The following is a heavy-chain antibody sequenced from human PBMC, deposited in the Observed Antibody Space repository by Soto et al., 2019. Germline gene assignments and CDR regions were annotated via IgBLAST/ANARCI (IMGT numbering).Heavy chain of an antibody. CDR2: ISPSSDAV. J-gene: IGHJ3*02. Sequence: PGGSLRLSCAASGFTFSTYIMNWVRQAPGKGLEWVSYISPSSDAVHYAGSVRGRFTISRDNAKNSLYLQMNSLRAEDTAVYYCARGRGQWLDAFAIWGQGTMVTVSS. D-gene: IGHD6-19*01. CDR1: GFTFSTYI. V-gene: IGHV3-48*01. CDR3: ARGRGQWLDAFAI.